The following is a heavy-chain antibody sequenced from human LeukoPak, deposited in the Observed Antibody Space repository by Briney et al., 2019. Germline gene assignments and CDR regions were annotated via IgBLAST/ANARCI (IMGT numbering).Heavy chain of an antibody. CDR3: ARGFLEWELPDNNFDY. D-gene: IGHD1-26*01. CDR2: IGTAGDT. J-gene: IGHJ4*02. Sequence: PGGSLRLSCAASGFTFSSYDMHWVRHATGKGLEWVSAIGTAGDTYYPGSVKGRFTISRENAKNSLYLQMNSLRAGDTAVYYCARGFLEWELPDNNFDYWGQGTLVTVSS. CDR1: GFTFSSYD. V-gene: IGHV3-13*01.